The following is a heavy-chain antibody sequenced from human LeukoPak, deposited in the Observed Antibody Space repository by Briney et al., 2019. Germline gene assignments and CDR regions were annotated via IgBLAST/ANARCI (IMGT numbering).Heavy chain of an antibody. CDR1: GFTFSSYS. CDR3: AKDYWDILTGSNWFDS. D-gene: IGHD3-9*01. CDR2: ISSNGGST. Sequence: GGALRLSCAASGFTFSSYSRHWVRQAPGKGLEYVSAISSNGGSTYDPYSVKGRSTISRDNVKNTLYLQMGSLRAEDMAVYYCAKDYWDILTGSNWFDSWGQGTLVTVSS. V-gene: IGHV3-64*01. J-gene: IGHJ5*01.